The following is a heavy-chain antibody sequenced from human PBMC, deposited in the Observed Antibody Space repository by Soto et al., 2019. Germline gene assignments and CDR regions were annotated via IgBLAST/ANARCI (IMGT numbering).Heavy chain of an antibody. CDR2: IHYSGTT. V-gene: IGHV4-59*01. J-gene: IGHJ4*02. D-gene: IGHD2-8*01. Sequence: PSETLSLTCTVSSTSIGSYYWSWIRQPPGEGLEWIANIHYSGTTNYNPSLATRVTLSVERCKNHFSPKMTSVTAADKAMYFCARYNSYAIDYWGRGTLVTVSS. CDR3: ARYNSYAIDY. CDR1: STSIGSYY.